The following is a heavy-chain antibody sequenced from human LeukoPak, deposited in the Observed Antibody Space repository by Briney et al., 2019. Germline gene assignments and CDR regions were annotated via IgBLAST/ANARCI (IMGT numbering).Heavy chain of an antibody. Sequence: SETLSLTCTVSGGSINNYYWGWVRQPPGQRLEYIGWIYYSGNTNYNPSLKSRVTIPLDTSKNQFSLTLTSVTAADTAVYYCARHYDSGTYPLDYWGPGTLVTVSS. V-gene: IGHV4-59*01. CDR3: ARHYDSGTYPLDY. CDR1: GGSINNYY. D-gene: IGHD3-10*01. CDR2: IYYSGNT. J-gene: IGHJ4*02.